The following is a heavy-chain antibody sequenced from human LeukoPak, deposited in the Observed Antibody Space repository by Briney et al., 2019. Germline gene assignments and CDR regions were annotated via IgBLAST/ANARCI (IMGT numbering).Heavy chain of an antibody. CDR3: ARDDGYNYV. CDR2: INPNSGGT. CDR1: GYTFTGYY. J-gene: IGHJ4*02. D-gene: IGHD5-24*01. V-gene: IGHV1-2*02. Sequence: ASVKVSCKASGYTFTGYYMHWVRQAPRARLEWMGLINPNSGGTNYAQKFQGRVTITRDTSISTAYMELSRLRSDDTAVYYCARDDGYNYVWGEGTLVTVSS.